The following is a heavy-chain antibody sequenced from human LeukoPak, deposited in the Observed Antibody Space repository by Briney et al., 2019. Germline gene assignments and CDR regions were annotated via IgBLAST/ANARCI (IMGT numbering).Heavy chain of an antibody. Sequence: GGCLRLSCAASGVTFYDYAMHWGRQAPGKGLEWGSGISWNSGSIVYADSVKGRFTISRDNAKNSLYLQMTSLRAEDTALYYCAKDIGPATTGVDYWGQGTLVTVSS. D-gene: IGHD7-27*01. V-gene: IGHV3-9*01. J-gene: IGHJ4*02. CDR1: GVTFYDYA. CDR3: AKDIGPATTGVDY. CDR2: ISWNSGSI.